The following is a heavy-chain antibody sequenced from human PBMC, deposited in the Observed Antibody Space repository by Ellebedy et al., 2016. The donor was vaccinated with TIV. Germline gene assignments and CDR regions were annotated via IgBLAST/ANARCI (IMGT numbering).Heavy chain of an antibody. D-gene: IGHD3-3*01. J-gene: IGHJ6*02. Sequence: GGSLRLSCAASGFTFSNYNMNWVRQAPGKGLEWVSYISSSNNTIYYADSVKGRFTISRDNAKNSLYLQMNSLRAEDTAVYYCAGDGAYYDFWNGYYALHPSNMDVWGQGTTVTVSS. V-gene: IGHV3-48*04. CDR3: AGDGAYYDFWNGYYALHPSNMDV. CDR1: GFTFSNYN. CDR2: ISSSNNTI.